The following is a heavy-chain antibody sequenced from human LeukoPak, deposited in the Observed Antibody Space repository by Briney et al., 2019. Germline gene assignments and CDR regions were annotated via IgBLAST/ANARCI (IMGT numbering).Heavy chain of an antibody. CDR2: ISGSGDNT. D-gene: IGHD3-22*01. CDR3: AKGSCCDSSGSFYFDC. Sequence: PGGSLRLSCEAAGFTFSSYATSWVRQAPGKGLEWVSGISGSGDNTYYADSVKGRLTISRDNSKTTLYVQVNSLGTEDTAAYSCAKGSCCDSSGSFYFDCWGQGTLVTVSS. J-gene: IGHJ4*02. CDR1: GFTFSSYA. V-gene: IGHV3-23*01.